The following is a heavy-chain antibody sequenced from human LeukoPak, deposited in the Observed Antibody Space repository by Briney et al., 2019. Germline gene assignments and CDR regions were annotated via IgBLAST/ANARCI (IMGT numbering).Heavy chain of an antibody. CDR3: ARVRVPSAARGYFDY. Sequence: PGASVKVSCKASGYTFTSYYMHWVRQAPGQGLEWMGIINPSGGSTSYAQKFQGRVTMTRDTSTSTVYMELSSLRSEDTAVYYCARVRVPSAARGYFDYWGQGTLVTVSS. J-gene: IGHJ4*02. CDR1: GYTFTSYY. V-gene: IGHV1-46*01. D-gene: IGHD2-2*01. CDR2: INPSGGST.